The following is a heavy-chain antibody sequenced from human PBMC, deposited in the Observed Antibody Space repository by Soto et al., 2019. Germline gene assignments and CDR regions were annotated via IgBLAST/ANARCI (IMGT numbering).Heavy chain of an antibody. CDR2: IYYSGST. D-gene: IGHD3-3*01. J-gene: IGHJ4*02. Sequence: PSETLSLTCTVSGGSISSGDYYWSWIRQHPGKGLEWIGYIYYSGSTYYNPSLKSRVTISVDTSKNQFSLKLSSVTAADTAVYYCARTTTYYDFWSGYYGSYYFDYWGQGTLVTVSS. V-gene: IGHV4-31*03. CDR3: ARTTTYYDFWSGYYGSYYFDY. CDR1: GGSISSGDYY.